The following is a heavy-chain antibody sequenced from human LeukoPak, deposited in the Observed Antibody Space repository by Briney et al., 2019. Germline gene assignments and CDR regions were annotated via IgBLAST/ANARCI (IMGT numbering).Heavy chain of an antibody. CDR1: GYAFSSYG. V-gene: IGHV1-18*01. Sequence: ASVKVSCKASGYAFSSYGISWVRRAPGQGLEWMGWISTYNGNTNYAQKLQGRVTMTTDTSTSTAYMELRSLRSDDTAVYYCARVRGQVGARSLDYWGQGTLVTVSS. D-gene: IGHD1-26*01. CDR3: ARVRGQVGARSLDY. CDR2: ISTYNGNT. J-gene: IGHJ4*02.